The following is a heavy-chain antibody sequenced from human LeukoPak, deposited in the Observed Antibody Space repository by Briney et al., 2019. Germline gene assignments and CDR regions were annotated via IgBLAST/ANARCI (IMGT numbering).Heavy chain of an antibody. Sequence: ASVKVSCKAAGYTFTDYFIHWVRQAAGQGLEGMGWINPISGGTDCAQKFQGRVTMTRDTSISTAYMELSSLRSEDTAVYYCARVGDIVVVPADSFSDDAFDIWGQGTMVTVSS. CDR2: INPISGGT. D-gene: IGHD2-2*01. J-gene: IGHJ3*02. V-gene: IGHV1-2*02. CDR1: GYTFTDYF. CDR3: ARVGDIVVVPADSFSDDAFDI.